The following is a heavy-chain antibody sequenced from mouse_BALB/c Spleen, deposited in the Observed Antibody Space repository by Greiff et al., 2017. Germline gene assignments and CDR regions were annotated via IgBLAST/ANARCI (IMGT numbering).Heavy chain of an antibody. Sequence: EVQVVESGGGLVKLGGSLKLSCAASGFTFSSYYMSWVRQTPEKRLELVAAINSNGGSTYYPDTVKGRFTISRDNAKNTLYLQMSSLKSEDTALYYCARQGIDGNYGFAYWGQGTLVTVSA. CDR3: ARQGIDGNYGFAY. J-gene: IGHJ3*01. CDR2: INSNGGST. D-gene: IGHD2-1*01. CDR1: GFTFSSYY. V-gene: IGHV5-6-2*01.